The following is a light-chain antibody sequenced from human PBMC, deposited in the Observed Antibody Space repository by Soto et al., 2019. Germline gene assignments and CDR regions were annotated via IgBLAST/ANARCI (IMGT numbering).Light chain of an antibody. Sequence: EILLTQSPATLSLSPGERATLSCRASQSVNNFLAWYQQKPGQAPRLLIFDASSRATGVPDRITGSGSGTDFTLSISRLEPEDFAVYYCQQYGGSTRTFGQGTKVDI. CDR2: DAS. V-gene: IGKV3-20*01. CDR3: QQYGGSTRT. J-gene: IGKJ1*01. CDR1: QSVNNF.